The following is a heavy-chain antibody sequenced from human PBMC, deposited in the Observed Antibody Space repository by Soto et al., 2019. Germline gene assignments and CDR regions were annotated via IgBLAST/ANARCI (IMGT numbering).Heavy chain of an antibody. CDR3: ARGSQKWLVDAFDI. J-gene: IGHJ3*02. CDR1: GYTFISYG. V-gene: IGHV1-18*01. CDR2: ISPYNGNT. D-gene: IGHD6-19*01. Sequence: QVQLAQSGGEVKKPGASVRVSCKASGYTFISYGISWVRQAPGQGLEWMGWISPYNGNTNYAQSFQGRVSMSTDTSTSTAYMELRGLRSDDTAVYYCARGSQKWLVDAFDIWGQGTMVTVSS.